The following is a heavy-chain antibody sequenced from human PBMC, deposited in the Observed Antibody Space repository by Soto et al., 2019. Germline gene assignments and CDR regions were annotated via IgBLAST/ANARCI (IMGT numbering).Heavy chain of an antibody. Sequence: QVQLVQSGAEVKKPGSSVKVSCKASGGTFSSYAISWVRQAPGQGLEWMGGIIPIFGTANYAQKFQGRVTITADESTSTAYMELSSLRSEDTAVYYCARDGPKYYAILTGPGLGAFDIWGQGTMVTVSS. CDR3: ARDGPKYYAILTGPGLGAFDI. CDR2: IIPIFGTA. V-gene: IGHV1-69*01. D-gene: IGHD3-9*01. J-gene: IGHJ3*02. CDR1: GGTFSSYA.